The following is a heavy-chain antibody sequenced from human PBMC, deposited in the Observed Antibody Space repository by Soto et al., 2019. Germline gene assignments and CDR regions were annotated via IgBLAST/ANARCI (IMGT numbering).Heavy chain of an antibody. V-gene: IGHV1-69*01. D-gene: IGHD1-26*01. CDR2: IIPIFGTA. CDR3: ARDGGRHSAGIDY. Sequence: QVQLVQSGAEVKKPGSSVKVSCKASGGTFSSYSINWVRQAPGQGLEWMGEIIPIFGTANCAQKFQGRVTITADESTSTAYMELSSLRSEDTAVYYCARDGGRHSAGIDYWGQGTLVTVSS. CDR1: GGTFSSYS. J-gene: IGHJ4*02.